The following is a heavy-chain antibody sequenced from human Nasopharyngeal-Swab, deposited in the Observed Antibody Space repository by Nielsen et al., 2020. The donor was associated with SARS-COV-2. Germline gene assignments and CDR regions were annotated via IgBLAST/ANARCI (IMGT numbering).Heavy chain of an antibody. Sequence: WIRQPPGKGLEWTGSIYYSGSTYYNPSLKSRVTISVDTSKNQFSLKLSSVTAADTAVYYCALDYYDSSGYSRPNDYWGQGTLVTVSS. CDR2: IYYSGST. CDR3: ALDYYDSSGYSRPNDY. V-gene: IGHV4-39*07. D-gene: IGHD3-22*01. J-gene: IGHJ4*02.